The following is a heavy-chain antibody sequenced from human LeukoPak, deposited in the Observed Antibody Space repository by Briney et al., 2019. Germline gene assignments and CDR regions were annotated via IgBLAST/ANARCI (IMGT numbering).Heavy chain of an antibody. Sequence: PGGSLRLSCAASGFTVSSNYMSWVRQAPGKGLEWVLVIYSGGSTYYADSVKGRFTISRDNSKNTLYLQMNSLRAEDTAVYYCARDVLYDSNYWGQGTLVTVSS. CDR1: GFTVSSNY. D-gene: IGHD3-22*01. V-gene: IGHV3-53*01. J-gene: IGHJ4*02. CDR2: IYSGGST. CDR3: ARDVLYDSNY.